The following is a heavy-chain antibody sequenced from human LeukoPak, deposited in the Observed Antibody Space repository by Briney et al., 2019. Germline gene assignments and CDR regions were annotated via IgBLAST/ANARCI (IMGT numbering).Heavy chain of an antibody. CDR1: GFTFSSYW. CDR3: AKVDYGDYVGAPFDY. CDR2: INSDGSST. Sequence: GGSLRLSCAASGFTFSSYWMHWVRQAPGKGLVWVSRINSDGSSTSYADSVKGRFTISRDNSKNTLYLQMNSLRAEDTAVYYCAKVDYGDYVGAPFDYWGQGTLVTVSS. V-gene: IGHV3-74*01. J-gene: IGHJ4*02. D-gene: IGHD4-17*01.